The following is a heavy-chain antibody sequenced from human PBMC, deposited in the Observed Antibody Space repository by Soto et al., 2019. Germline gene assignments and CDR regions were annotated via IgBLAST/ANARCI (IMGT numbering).Heavy chain of an antibody. CDR2: ISWNSGTI. D-gene: IGHD2-8*02. V-gene: IGHV3-9*01. J-gene: IGHJ6*02. CDR3: AKSTGGTANGMDV. Sequence: EVPLVESGGGLVQPGRSLRLSCAASGFMLENLPCPGARQPPGKAWEWVSGISWNSGTIGYADSVKGRFTISRDNAKNSLYLQMNSLRAEDTALYYCAKSTGGTANGMDVWGQGTTVTVSS. CDR1: GFMLENLP.